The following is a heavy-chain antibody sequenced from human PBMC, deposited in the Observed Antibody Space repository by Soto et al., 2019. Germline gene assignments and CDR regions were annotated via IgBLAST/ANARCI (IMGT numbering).Heavy chain of an antibody. CDR3: AREPYYDIKRCAFDI. CDR2: IYYSGST. J-gene: IGHJ3*02. CDR1: GGSISSGGYY. D-gene: IGHD3-22*01. Sequence: QVQLQESGPGLVKPSQTLSLTCTVSGGSISSGGYYWSWIRQHQGKGLEWIGYIYYSGSTYYNPSLKSRVTISVDTSKNQFSLKLSSVTAADTAVYYCAREPYYDIKRCAFDIWGQGTMVTVSS. V-gene: IGHV4-31*03.